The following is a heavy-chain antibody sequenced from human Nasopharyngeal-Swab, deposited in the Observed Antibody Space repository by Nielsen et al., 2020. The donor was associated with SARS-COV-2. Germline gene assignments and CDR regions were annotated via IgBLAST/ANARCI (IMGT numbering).Heavy chain of an antibody. CDR1: GYTLTELS. D-gene: IGHD1-26*01. J-gene: IGHJ4*02. CDR2: FDPEDGET. CDR3: TTVAGSYGRFDY. V-gene: IGHV1-24*01. Sequence: SVKVSCKVSGYTLTELSMHWVRQAPGKGLEWVGVFDPEDGETIYAQKFQGRVTMTEDTSTDTAYMELSSLTSEDTAVYYCTTVAGSYGRFDYWGQGTLVTVSS.